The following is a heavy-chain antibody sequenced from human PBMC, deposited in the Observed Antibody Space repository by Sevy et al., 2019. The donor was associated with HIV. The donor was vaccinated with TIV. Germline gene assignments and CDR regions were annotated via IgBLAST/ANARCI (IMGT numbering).Heavy chain of an antibody. CDR2: IYYNGHI. V-gene: IGHV4-59*11. J-gene: IGHJ4*02. CDR1: GGSITSLY. CDR3: AGENAWGRGYS. D-gene: IGHD1-26*01. Sequence: SETLSLTCTVSGGSITSLYWNWIRQPPGKGLEWIANIYYNGHINYNPSPKKRVILSLDTSKNQFCLRLSSVTAADTAMYYCAGENAWGRGYSWGQGTLVTVSS.